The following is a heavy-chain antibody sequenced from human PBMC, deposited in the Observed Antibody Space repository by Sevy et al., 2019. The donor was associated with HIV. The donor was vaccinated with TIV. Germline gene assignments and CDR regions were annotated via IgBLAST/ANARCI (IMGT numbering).Heavy chain of an antibody. J-gene: IGHJ5*02. CDR2: IKEDGSEK. CDR3: ARDWGYCSGGGWHNWFDP. V-gene: IGHV3-7*03. D-gene: IGHD2-15*01. Sequence: GGSLRLSCAASGFTFSSYWMSWVRQAPGKGLEWVANIKEDGSEKYYVDSVKGRFTISRDNAKNSLYLQMKRLRAEVTAVYYCARDWGYCSGGGWHNWFDPWGQGTLVTVSS. CDR1: GFTFSSYW.